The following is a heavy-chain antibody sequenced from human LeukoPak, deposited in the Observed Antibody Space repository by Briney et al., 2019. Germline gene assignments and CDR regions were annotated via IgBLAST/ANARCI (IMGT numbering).Heavy chain of an antibody. Sequence: SETLSLTCTVSGGSISSSSYSWGWIRQPPGKGLGWIGTIYYSGSAYYNPSLKSRVTISVDTSKSQFSLKLSSVTAADTAVYYCARHVRSSWDFDYWGQGTLVTVSS. CDR3: ARHVRSSWDFDY. V-gene: IGHV4-39*01. D-gene: IGHD6-13*01. CDR1: GGSISSSSYS. CDR2: IYYSGSA. J-gene: IGHJ4*02.